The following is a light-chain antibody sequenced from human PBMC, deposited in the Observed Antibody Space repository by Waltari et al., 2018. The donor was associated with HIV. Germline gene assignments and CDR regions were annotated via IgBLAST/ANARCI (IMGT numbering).Light chain of an antibody. CDR1: TSGIRGYNY. V-gene: IGLV2-11*01. J-gene: IGLJ2*01. CDR3: SAYGGMSIFVI. Sequence: QSAVTQPRSVSGSLGQPVTISWNDTTSGIRGYNYFSWSQQSPGTAPKLIMYDLNGRASGVPDRFSGSKAGNTASLTISRLRIEDEGIYHCSAYGGMSIFVIFGGGTTLTVL. CDR2: DLN.